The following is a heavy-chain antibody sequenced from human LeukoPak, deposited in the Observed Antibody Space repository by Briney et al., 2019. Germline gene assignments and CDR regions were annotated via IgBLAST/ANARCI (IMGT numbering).Heavy chain of an antibody. J-gene: IGHJ4*02. CDR1: GFTFSSYA. CDR2: NSESGGST. D-gene: IGHD2-2*01. CDR3: AKDQVVPAAMGYYFDY. Sequence: GGSLRLSCATSGFTFSSYAMSWVRQAPGKGLEWVSANSESGGSTYYADSVKGRFTISRDNSKNTLYLQMNSLRAEDTAVYYCAKDQVVPAAMGYYFDYWGQGTLVTVSS. V-gene: IGHV3-23*01.